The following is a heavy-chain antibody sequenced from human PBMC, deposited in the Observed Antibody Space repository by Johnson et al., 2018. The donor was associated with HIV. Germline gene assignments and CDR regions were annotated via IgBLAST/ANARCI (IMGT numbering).Heavy chain of an antibody. Sequence: EVQLVESGGGVVQPGRSLRLSCVASGFTFDNYAMHWVRQAPGKGLEWVSGISWNSGSIGYADSVKGRFTISRDNSKNTLYLQMNSLRAEDTAVYYCARGGGYSIAAPSDAFDIWGQGTMVTVSS. D-gene: IGHD6-6*01. CDR2: ISWNSGSI. J-gene: IGHJ3*02. CDR3: ARGGGYSIAAPSDAFDI. V-gene: IGHV3-9*01. CDR1: GFTFDNYA.